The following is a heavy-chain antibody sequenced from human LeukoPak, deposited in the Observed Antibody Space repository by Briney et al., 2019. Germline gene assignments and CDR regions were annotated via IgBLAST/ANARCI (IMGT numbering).Heavy chain of an antibody. CDR3: ARVRPPGIAAAGATSWFDP. Sequence: PSETLSLTCTVSGGSISSSSYYWGWIRQPPGKGLEWIGSIYYSGSTYYNPSLKSRVTISVDTSKNQFSLKLSSVTAADTAVYYCARVRPPGIAAAGATSWFDPWGQGTLVTVSS. D-gene: IGHD6-13*01. V-gene: IGHV4-39*07. CDR2: IYYSGST. J-gene: IGHJ5*02. CDR1: GGSISSSSYY.